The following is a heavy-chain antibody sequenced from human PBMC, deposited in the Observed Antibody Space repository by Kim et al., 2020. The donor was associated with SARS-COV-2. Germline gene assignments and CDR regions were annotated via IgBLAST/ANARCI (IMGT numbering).Heavy chain of an antibody. Sequence: KYYADSVKGRFTISRDNSKNTLYLQMNSLRAEDTAVYYCAKGTKGSWYDYWGQGTLVTVSS. D-gene: IGHD6-13*01. J-gene: IGHJ4*02. CDR3: AKGTKGSWYDY. V-gene: IGHV3-33*06. CDR2: K.